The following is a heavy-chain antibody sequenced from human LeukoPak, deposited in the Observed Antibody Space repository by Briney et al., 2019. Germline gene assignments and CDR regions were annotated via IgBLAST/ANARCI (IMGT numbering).Heavy chain of an antibody. J-gene: IGHJ4*02. CDR2: IYYSGST. CDR1: GGSISSYY. CDR3: AKEIWDGYKYFDY. D-gene: IGHD5-24*01. V-gene: IGHV4-59*01. Sequence: SETLSLTCTVSGGSISSYYWSWIRQPPGKGLEWTGYIYYSGSTNYNPSLKSRVTISVDTSKNQFSLKLSSVTAADTAVYYCAKEIWDGYKYFDYWGQGTLVTVSS.